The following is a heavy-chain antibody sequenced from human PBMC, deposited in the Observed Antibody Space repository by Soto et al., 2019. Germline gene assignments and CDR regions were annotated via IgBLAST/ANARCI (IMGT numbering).Heavy chain of an antibody. V-gene: IGHV3-30-3*01. CDR2: ISYDKIYK. J-gene: IGHJ4*02. Sequence: GGSLRLSCAASGFTFRSYAMHWVRQAPGKGLEWVEIISYDKIYKYYAPSVKSRFTISRDNSKNTFYLQMSSVRTEDTAVYYCARELYFYSGYFDYWGQGTLVTVSS. D-gene: IGHD3-22*01. CDR3: ARELYFYSGYFDY. CDR1: GFTFRSYA.